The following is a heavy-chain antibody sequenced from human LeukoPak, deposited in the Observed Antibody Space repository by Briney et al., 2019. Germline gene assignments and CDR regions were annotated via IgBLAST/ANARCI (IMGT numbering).Heavy chain of an antibody. CDR3: ARGRYCSGGSCYSEVDY. CDR2: IYYSGST. Sequence: SQTLSLTCTVSGGSISSGGYYWSWIRQHPGKGLEWIGYIYYSGSTYYNPSLKSRVTISVDTSKNQFSLKLSPVTAADTAVYYCARGRYCSGGSCYSEVDYWGQGTLVTVSS. V-gene: IGHV4-31*03. D-gene: IGHD2-15*01. CDR1: GGSISSGGYY. J-gene: IGHJ4*02.